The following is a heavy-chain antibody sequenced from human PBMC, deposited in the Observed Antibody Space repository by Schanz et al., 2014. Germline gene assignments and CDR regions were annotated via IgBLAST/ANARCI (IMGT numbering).Heavy chain of an antibody. V-gene: IGHV3-23*04. J-gene: IGHJ3*02. CDR3: ARGPSTGAFDI. CDR2: ISGSGAST. CDR1: GFTFSIYA. Sequence: EVQLVESGGGLVQPGGSLRLSCSASGFTFSIYAMHWVRQAPGKGLEWVSGISGSGASTYYADSVKGRFTISRDNAKNSLYLQMNSLRAEDTAVYFCARGPSTGAFDIWGQGTMVTVSS.